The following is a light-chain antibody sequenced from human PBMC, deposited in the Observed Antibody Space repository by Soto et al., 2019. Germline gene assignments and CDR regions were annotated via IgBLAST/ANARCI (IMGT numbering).Light chain of an antibody. CDR2: GAS. CDR3: QQYASLPRT. CDR1: QSVSGSY. V-gene: IGKV3-20*01. Sequence: EIVLTQSPGTLSLSPGERATLSCRASQSVSGSYLAWYQQKPGQAPRLLFYGASSRATGIPDRFSGSGSGTDFTLTISRLEPEDFAVYYCQQYASLPRTFGQGNKVKIK. J-gene: IGKJ1*01.